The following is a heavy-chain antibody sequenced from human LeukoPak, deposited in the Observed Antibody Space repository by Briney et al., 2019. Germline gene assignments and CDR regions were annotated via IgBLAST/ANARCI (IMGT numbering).Heavy chain of an antibody. D-gene: IGHD3-10*01. CDR2: IYSGGST. CDR1: GFTVSSNY. Sequence: GGSLRLSCAASGFTVSSNYMSWVRQAPGKGLEWVSVIYSGGSTYYADSVKGRFTISRDNSKNTLYLQMNSLRAEDTAVYYCARDQEESGGFDYWGQGTLVTVSS. V-gene: IGHV3-53*01. J-gene: IGHJ4*02. CDR3: ARDQEESGGFDY.